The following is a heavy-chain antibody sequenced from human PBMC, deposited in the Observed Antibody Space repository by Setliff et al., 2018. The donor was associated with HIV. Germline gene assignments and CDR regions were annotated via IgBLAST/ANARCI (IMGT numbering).Heavy chain of an antibody. J-gene: IGHJ5*02. CDR1: GYTFIGHY. D-gene: IGHD3-10*02. Sequence: ASVKVSCKASGYTFIGHYIHWVRQAPGQGLEWMGWINPNSGDTKYAQKFQDRVSLTRDTSLSTAYMELSSLTSDDTAIYYCARDMFEIWERSLAKGDEFDPWGQGSLVTVTS. CDR2: INPNSGDT. V-gene: IGHV1-2*02. CDR3: ARDMFEIWERSLAKGDEFDP.